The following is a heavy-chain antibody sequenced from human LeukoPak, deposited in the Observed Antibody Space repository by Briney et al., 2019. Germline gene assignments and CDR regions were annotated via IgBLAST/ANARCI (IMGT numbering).Heavy chain of an antibody. J-gene: IGHJ4*02. CDR1: GGSISRYY. V-gene: IGHV4-59*12. D-gene: IGHD6-19*01. CDR2: IYYSGST. Sequence: KSSETLSLTCTVSGGSISRYYWSWIRQPPGKGLEWIGYIYYSGSTNYNPSLKSRVTISVDTSKNQFSLKLSSVTAAHTAVYYLARDRSSGRYVVDYWGQGTLVTVSS. CDR3: ARDRSSGRYVVDY.